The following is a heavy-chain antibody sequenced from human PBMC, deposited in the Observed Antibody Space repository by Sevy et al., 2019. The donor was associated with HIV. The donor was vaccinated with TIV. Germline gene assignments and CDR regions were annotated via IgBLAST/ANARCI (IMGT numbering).Heavy chain of an antibody. J-gene: IGHJ6*02. V-gene: IGHV3-23*01. CDR1: GFTFSSYA. Sequence: GGSLRLSCAASGFTFSSYAMSWVRQAPGKGLEWVSAISGSGGSTYYADSVKGRFTISRDNSKNTLYLQMNSLRAEDTAVYYCAKYDDSSGYPMGYYGMDVWGQRTTVTVSS. CDR2: ISGSGGST. CDR3: AKYDDSSGYPMGYYGMDV. D-gene: IGHD3-22*01.